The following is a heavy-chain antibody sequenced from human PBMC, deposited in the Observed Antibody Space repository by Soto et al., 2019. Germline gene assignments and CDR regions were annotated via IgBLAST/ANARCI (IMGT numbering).Heavy chain of an antibody. D-gene: IGHD6-13*01. V-gene: IGHV4-59*08. CDR2: IYYSGST. CDR1: GGSISSYY. Sequence: PSETLSLTCTVSGGSISSYYWSWIRQPPGKGLEWIGYIYYSGSTNYNPSLKSRVTISVDTSKNQFSLKLSSVTAADTAVYYCARAKAPLYSSSWYGFDPWGQGTLVTVSS. J-gene: IGHJ5*02. CDR3: ARAKAPLYSSSWYGFDP.